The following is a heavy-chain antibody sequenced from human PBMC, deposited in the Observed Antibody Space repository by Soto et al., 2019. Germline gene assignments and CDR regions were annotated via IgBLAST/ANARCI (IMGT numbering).Heavy chain of an antibody. D-gene: IGHD3-22*01. CDR1: GGTFSSYT. Sequence: QVQLVQSGAEVKKPGSSVKVSCKASGGTFSSYTISWVRQAPGQGLEWMGRIIPILGIANYAQKFQGRVTITADKSTSTAYMELSRLRTEDTAVYYCARGRYYYDSSGYDDGMDVWCQGTTVTVSS. CDR3: ARGRYYYDSSGYDDGMDV. V-gene: IGHV1-69*02. CDR2: IIPILGIA. J-gene: IGHJ6*02.